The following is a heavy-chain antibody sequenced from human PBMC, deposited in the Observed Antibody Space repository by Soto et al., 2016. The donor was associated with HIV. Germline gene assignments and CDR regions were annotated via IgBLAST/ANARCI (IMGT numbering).Heavy chain of an antibody. J-gene: IGHJ6*03. D-gene: IGHD3-10*01. Sequence: VQLQQWGAGLLKPSETLSLTCAVYGGSFSGYYWTWVRQPPGKGLEWIGEINHSGSTYYNPSLQSRVTMSVDTSKNQFSLKLSSVTAADTAVYYCARLRALGNYNYYYFMDVWGKGTTVTVSS. V-gene: IGHV4-34*01. CDR1: GGSFSGYY. CDR2: INHSGST. CDR3: ARLRALGNYNYYYFMDV.